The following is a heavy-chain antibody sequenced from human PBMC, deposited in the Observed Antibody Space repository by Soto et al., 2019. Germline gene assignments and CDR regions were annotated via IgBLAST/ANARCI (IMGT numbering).Heavy chain of an antibody. CDR3: ARDRSYGSGNSPYDY. CDR1: GFTFSSYG. J-gene: IGHJ4*02. CDR2: IWYDGSNK. D-gene: IGHD3-10*01. V-gene: IGHV3-33*01. Sequence: PGGSLRLSCAASGFTFSSYGMYWVRQAPGKGLEWVAVIWYDGSNKYYADSVKGRFTISRDNSKNTLYLQMNSLRAEDTAVYYCARDRSYGSGNSPYDYWGRGTLATVSS.